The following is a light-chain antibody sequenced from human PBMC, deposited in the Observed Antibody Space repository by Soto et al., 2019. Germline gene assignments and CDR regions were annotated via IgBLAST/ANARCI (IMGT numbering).Light chain of an antibody. CDR3: QQYGSAPSWT. CDR2: GAS. V-gene: IGKV3-20*01. CDR1: QSVSSSD. Sequence: EIVLTQSPDTLSLSSGERATLSCRASQSVSSSDLAWYQQKPGQAPRLLIYGASSRATGIPDRFSGSGSGTDVSLTISRVEPEDFAVYYCQQYGSAPSWTFGQGTKVDIK. J-gene: IGKJ1*01.